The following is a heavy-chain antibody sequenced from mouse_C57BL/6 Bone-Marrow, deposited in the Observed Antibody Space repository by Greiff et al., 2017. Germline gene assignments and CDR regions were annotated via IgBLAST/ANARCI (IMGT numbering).Heavy chain of an antibody. V-gene: IGHV5-9-1*02. CDR1: GFTFSSYA. J-gene: IGHJ2*01. Sequence: EVQLVESGEGLVKPGGSLKLSCAASGFTFSSYAMSWVRQPPEKRLEWVAYISSGGDYIYYADTVQGRFTISRDNARNTLYLQMSSLKSEDTTMYYCTRVRLCFDYWGQGTTLTVSS. CDR2: ISSGGDYI. CDR3: TRVRLCFDY.